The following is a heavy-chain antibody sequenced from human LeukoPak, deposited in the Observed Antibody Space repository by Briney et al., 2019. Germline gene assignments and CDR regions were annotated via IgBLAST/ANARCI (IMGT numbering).Heavy chain of an antibody. V-gene: IGHV3-21*06. D-gene: IGHD6-19*01. CDR3: ARGRVGQWLVDAFDI. Sequence: PGGSLRLSCEASGFTFSSYTMNWVRRAPGKGLEWVSSISSSSSYIYYADSMKGRFTISRDNAKNSLYLQMNSPRAEDTAVYYCARGRVGQWLVDAFDIWGQGTMVTVSS. CDR1: GFTFSSYT. J-gene: IGHJ3*02. CDR2: ISSSSSYI.